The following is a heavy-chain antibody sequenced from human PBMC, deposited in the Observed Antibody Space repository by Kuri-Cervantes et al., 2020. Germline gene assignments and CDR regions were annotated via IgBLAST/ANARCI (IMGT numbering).Heavy chain of an antibody. Sequence: GESLKISCAASGFTFSSYAMHWVRQAPGKGLEWVAVIPYDGSNKYYADSVKGRFTISRDNSKNTLYLQMNSLRAEDTAVYYCARTDGDYVPFDIWGQGTMVTVSS. CDR2: IPYDGSNK. CDR3: ARTDGDYVPFDI. D-gene: IGHD4-17*01. J-gene: IGHJ3*02. V-gene: IGHV3-30-3*01. CDR1: GFTFSSYA.